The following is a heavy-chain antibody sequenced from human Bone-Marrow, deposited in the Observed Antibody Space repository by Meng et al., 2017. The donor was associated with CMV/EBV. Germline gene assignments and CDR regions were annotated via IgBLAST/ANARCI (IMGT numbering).Heavy chain of an antibody. V-gene: IGHV3-21*01. J-gene: IGHJ4*02. CDR2: ISSSSSYI. Sequence: GESLKISCVASGFTVSPYEMNWVRQAPGKGLEWVSSISSSSSYIYYADSVKGRFTISRDNAKNSLYLQMNSLRAEDTAVYYCARERPPDYWGQGTLVTVSS. CDR3: ARERPPDY. CDR1: GFTVSPYE.